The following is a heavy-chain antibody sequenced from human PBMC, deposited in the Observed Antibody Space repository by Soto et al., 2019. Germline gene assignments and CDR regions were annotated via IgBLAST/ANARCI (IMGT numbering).Heavy chain of an antibody. V-gene: IGHV1-18*01. J-gene: IGHJ6*02. CDR3: ARGAFCGGAPGCRDMDV. D-gene: IGHD2-21*01. CDR1: GYKFISHS. CDR2: MSAYNGNT. Sequence: QIQLVQSGGEVKKPGASVKVSCKSSGYKFISHSITWVRQAPGQGLEWMGRMSAYNGNTNYAQKLQGRVTMTTDTSTNTAYMELRSLRSDDTAVYYCARGAFCGGAPGCRDMDVWGQGTTVTVSS.